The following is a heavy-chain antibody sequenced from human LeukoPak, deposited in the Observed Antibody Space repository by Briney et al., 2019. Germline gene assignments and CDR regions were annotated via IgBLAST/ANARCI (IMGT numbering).Heavy chain of an antibody. CDR3: ARHWVIYDSSGYYYEQFDY. CDR1: GFTFSDYY. CDR2: IRSSGSTI. V-gene: IGHV3-11*01. D-gene: IGHD3-22*01. Sequence: GRSLRLSCAASGFTFSDYYMSCIRQAPGEGRERVSYIRSSGSTIYYADSVKGRFTISRHNARNSLYLQMNSLRAEDTPVYYCARHWVIYDSSGYYYEQFDYWGQGPLVTVSS. J-gene: IGHJ4*02.